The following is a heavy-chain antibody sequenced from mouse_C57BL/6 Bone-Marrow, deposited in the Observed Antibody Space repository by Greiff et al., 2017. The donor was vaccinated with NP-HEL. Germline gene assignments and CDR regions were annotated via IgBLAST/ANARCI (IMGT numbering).Heavy chain of an antibody. CDR2: ISSGGSYT. CDR3: ARHPYCPDY. V-gene: IGHV5-6*01. J-gene: IGHJ2*01. Sequence: EVKLMESGGDLVKPGGSLKLSCAASGFTFSSYGMSWVRQTPDKRLEWVATISSGGSYTYYPDSVKGRFTISRDNAKNTLYLQRSSLKSEDTAMYYCARHPYCPDYWGQGTTLTVSS. CDR1: GFTFSSYG.